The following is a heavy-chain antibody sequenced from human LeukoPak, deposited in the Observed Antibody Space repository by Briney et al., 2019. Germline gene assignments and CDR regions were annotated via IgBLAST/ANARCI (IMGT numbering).Heavy chain of an antibody. CDR2: IYTGGTT. J-gene: IGHJ4*02. CDR3: ARAIWGDY. V-gene: IGHV3-53*01. CDR1: GFTVSSNY. D-gene: IGHD3-16*01. Sequence: GGSLRLSCAASGFTVSSNYMSWVRQAPGKGLEWVSVIYTGGTTYYADSVKGRFTISRDTSKNTLYLQMNSLRAEDTAVYYCARAIWGDYWGQGTLVTVSS.